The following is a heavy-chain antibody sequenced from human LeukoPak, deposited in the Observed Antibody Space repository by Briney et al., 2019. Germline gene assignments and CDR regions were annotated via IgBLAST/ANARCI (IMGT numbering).Heavy chain of an antibody. J-gene: IGHJ6*02. V-gene: IGHV1-69*13. Sequence: SVKVSCKASGGTFSSYAISWVRQAPGQGLEWMGGIIPIFGTANYAQKFQGRVTITADESTSTAYMELSSLRSEDTAVYYCARGYYDFWSGYYIDYCGMDVWGQGTTVTVSS. D-gene: IGHD3-3*01. CDR1: GGTFSSYA. CDR2: IIPIFGTA. CDR3: ARGYYDFWSGYYIDYCGMDV.